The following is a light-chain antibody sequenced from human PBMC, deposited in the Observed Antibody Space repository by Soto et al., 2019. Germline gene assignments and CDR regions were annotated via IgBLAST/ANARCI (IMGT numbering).Light chain of an antibody. J-gene: IGLJ2*01. CDR3: STWDDSLSSVL. CDR1: SSTIGSNN. Sequence: QSVLTQPPSASGTPGQRVTVSCSGSSSTIGSNNVAWYKKLAGSAPKLLIYENDQRPSGVPDRFSGSKSGTSASLAISGLRPEDEVTYYCSTWDDSLSSVLFGGGTKLTVL. V-gene: IGLV1-47*01. CDR2: END.